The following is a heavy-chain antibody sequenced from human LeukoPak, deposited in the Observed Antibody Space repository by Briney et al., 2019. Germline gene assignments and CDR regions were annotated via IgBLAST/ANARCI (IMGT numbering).Heavy chain of an antibody. CDR1: GFSFSTNG. J-gene: IGHJ4*02. CDR2: ISGSGTT. V-gene: IGHV3-23*01. CDR3: AKMQGYFDY. Sequence: GGSLRLSCAACGFSFSTNGMSWVRQAPGKGLEWVSAISGSGTTHYADSVKGRFTISRDNSKYTVSLQMNSLRAEDTAVYHCAKMQGYFDYWGQGTLVAVSS.